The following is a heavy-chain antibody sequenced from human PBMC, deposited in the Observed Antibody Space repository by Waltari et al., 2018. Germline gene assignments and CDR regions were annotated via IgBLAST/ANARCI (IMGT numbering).Heavy chain of an antibody. V-gene: IGHV4-34*01. CDR2: INHSGST. D-gene: IGHD3-3*01. CDR1: GGSFSGSY. J-gene: IGHJ5*02. CDR3: ARGLEMRFLEWLLSNWFDP. Sequence: QVQLQQWGAGLLKPSETLSLTCAVYGGSFSGSYWSWIRQPPGKGLEWIGEINHSGSTNYNPSLKSRVTISVDTTKNQFSLKLSSVTAADTAVYYCARGLEMRFLEWLLSNWFDPWGQGTLVTVSS.